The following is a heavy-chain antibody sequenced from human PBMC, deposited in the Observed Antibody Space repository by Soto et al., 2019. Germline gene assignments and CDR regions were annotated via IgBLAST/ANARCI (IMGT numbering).Heavy chain of an antibody. V-gene: IGHV3-30-3*01. CDR3: ARVPSSSYHYFDY. CDR2: ISYDGSNK. D-gene: IGHD6-13*01. CDR1: GFTFSSYA. J-gene: IGHJ4*02. Sequence: VGSLRLSCAASGFTFSSYAMRWVRQAPGKGLEWVAVISYDGSNKYYADSVKGRFTISRDNSKNTLYLQMNSLRAEDTAVYYCARVPSSSYHYFDYWGQGTPVTVSS.